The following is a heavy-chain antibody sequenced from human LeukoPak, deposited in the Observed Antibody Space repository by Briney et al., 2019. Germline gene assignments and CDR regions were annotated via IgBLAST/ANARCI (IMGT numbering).Heavy chain of an antibody. D-gene: IGHD3-3*01. V-gene: IGHV4-59*01. Sequence: PSETLSLTCTVPGGSISSYYWSWIRQPPGKGLEWIGYIYYSGSTNYNPSLKSRVTISVDTSKNQFSLKLSSVTAADTAVYYCARVYYDFWSGHRTNYYMDVWGKGTTVTVSS. CDR1: GGSISSYY. CDR2: IYYSGST. CDR3: ARVYYDFWSGHRTNYYMDV. J-gene: IGHJ6*03.